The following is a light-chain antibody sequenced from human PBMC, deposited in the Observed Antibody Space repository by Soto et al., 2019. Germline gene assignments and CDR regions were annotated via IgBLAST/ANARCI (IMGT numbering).Light chain of an antibody. CDR1: QGISSW. J-gene: IGKJ5*01. V-gene: IGKV1D-12*01. Sequence: DIQMTQSPSSVSASVGDRVTITCRASQGISSWLAWYQQKPGKAPKLLIYVTSNLQGGVPSRFSGSVSGTDFTLTISSLQPEDFATYDGQQANSFPVTCGQGTRLEIK. CDR2: VTS. CDR3: QQANSFPVT.